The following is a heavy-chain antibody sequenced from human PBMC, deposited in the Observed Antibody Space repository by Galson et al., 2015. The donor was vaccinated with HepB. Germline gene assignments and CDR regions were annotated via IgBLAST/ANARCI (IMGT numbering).Heavy chain of an antibody. CDR2: IIPIFGTA. Sequence: SVKVSCKASGGTFSSYAISWVRQAPGQGLEWMGGIIPIFGTANYAQKFQGRVTITADKSTSTAYMELSSLRSEDTAVHYCARDRYSYGYGRYYYYGMDVWGQGTTVTVSS. CDR1: GGTFSSYA. D-gene: IGHD5-18*01. CDR3: ARDRYSYGYGRYYYYGMDV. J-gene: IGHJ6*02. V-gene: IGHV1-69*06.